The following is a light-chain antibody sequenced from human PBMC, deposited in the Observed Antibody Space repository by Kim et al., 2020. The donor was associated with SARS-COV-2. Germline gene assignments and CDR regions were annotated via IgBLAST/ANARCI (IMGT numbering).Light chain of an antibody. CDR3: SSYTTSTTLI. CDR1: GSDVGSYNY. J-gene: IGLJ2*01. V-gene: IGLV2-14*03. Sequence: ITISCTGTGSDVGSYNYVSWYQQHPGKAPKLMIYDVTNRPSGVSNRFSGSKAGKTASLTISGLQPEDEADYYCSSYTTSTTLIFGGGTKLTVL. CDR2: DVT.